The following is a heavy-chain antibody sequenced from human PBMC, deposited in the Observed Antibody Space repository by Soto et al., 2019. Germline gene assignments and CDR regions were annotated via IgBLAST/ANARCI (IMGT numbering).Heavy chain of an antibody. Sequence: SVKVSCKASGGTFSSYAISWVRQAPGQGLEWMGGIIPIFGTANYAQKFQGRVTITADESTSTAYMELSSLRSEDTAVYYCAREIAVAGMKYVDYWGQGTLVTVSS. CDR2: IIPIFGTA. V-gene: IGHV1-69*13. CDR1: GGTFSSYA. D-gene: IGHD6-19*01. CDR3: AREIAVAGMKYVDY. J-gene: IGHJ4*02.